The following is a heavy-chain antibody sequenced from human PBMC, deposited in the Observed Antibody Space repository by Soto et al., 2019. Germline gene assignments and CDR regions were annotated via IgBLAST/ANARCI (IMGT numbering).Heavy chain of an antibody. CDR3: TRDRGFGMDV. Sequence: QGPLQESGPGLVKPSQTLSLTCNVSGGSISGGRYYWNWIRQHPGKGLEWIGNIYDNGITYYNPSLKSRVIISEDTSKNQFSLRLSSVTAADTAVYYCTRDRGFGMDVWGQGTTVTVSS. CDR1: GGSISGGRYY. J-gene: IGHJ6*02. V-gene: IGHV4-31*03. CDR2: IYDNGIT.